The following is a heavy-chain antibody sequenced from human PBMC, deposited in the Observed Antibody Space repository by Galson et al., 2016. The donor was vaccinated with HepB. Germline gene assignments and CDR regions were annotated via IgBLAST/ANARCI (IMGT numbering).Heavy chain of an antibody. CDR3: ARVWGGGLDY. Sequence: SLRLSCAASGFTFSSYSMNWVRQAPGKGLEWVSSISSSSSYIYYADSVKGRFTISRDNAKNSLYLQMNSLRAEDTAVNYCARVWGGGLDYWGQGTLVTVSS. CDR1: GFTFSSYS. D-gene: IGHD3-16*01. CDR2: ISSSSSYI. J-gene: IGHJ4*02. V-gene: IGHV3-21*01.